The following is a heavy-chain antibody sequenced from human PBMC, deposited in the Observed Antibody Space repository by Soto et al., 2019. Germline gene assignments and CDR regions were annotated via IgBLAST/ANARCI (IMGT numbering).Heavy chain of an antibody. CDR2: ISGSGGST. V-gene: IGHV3-23*01. D-gene: IGHD6-13*01. CDR3: AKDQKEQLVQGAEYFQH. Sequence: GGSLRLSCAASGFTFSSYAMSWVRQAPGKGLEWVSAISGSGGSTYYADSVKGRFTISRDNSKNTLYLQMNSLRAEDTAVYYCAKDQKEQLVQGAEYFQHWGQGTLVTVSS. J-gene: IGHJ1*01. CDR1: GFTFSSYA.